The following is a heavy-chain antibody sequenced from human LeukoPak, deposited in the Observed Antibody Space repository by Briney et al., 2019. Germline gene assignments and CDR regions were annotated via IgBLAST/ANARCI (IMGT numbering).Heavy chain of an antibody. CDR3: ARDLRFLGSS. V-gene: IGHV3-21*01. J-gene: IGHJ4*02. Sequence: GGSLRLSCAASGFIFGSYSMNWVRQAPGKGLEWVSSISSSSSYIYYADSVKGRFTISRDNAKNSLYLQMNSLRAEDTAVYYCARDLRFLGSSWGQGTLVTVSS. CDR1: GFIFGSYS. D-gene: IGHD3-3*01. CDR2: ISSSSSYI.